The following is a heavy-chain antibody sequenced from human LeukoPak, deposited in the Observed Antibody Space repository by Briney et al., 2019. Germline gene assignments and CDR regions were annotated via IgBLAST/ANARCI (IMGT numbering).Heavy chain of an antibody. CDR1: GFTFSDYY. J-gene: IGHJ4*02. D-gene: IGHD3-22*01. CDR2: ISSSGSTI. CDR3: ARDWGYYYDSSGPRNYFDY. V-gene: IGHV3-11*01. Sequence: GGSLRLSCAASGFTFSDYYMSWIRQAPGKGLEWVSYISSSGSTIYYADSVKGRFTISRDNAKNSLYLQMNSLRAEDTAVYYCARDWGYYYDSSGPRNYFDYWGQGTLVTVSS.